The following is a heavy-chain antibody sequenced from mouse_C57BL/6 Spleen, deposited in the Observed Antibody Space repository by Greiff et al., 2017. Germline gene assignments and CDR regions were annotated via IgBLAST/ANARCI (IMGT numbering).Heavy chain of an antibody. CDR3: ALDSSGYWFAY. V-gene: IGHV1-80*01. J-gene: IGHJ3*01. D-gene: IGHD3-2*02. CDR1: GYAFSSYW. CDR2: IYPGDGDT. Sequence: QVHLQQSGAELVKPGASVKISCTASGYAFSSYWMNWVQQRPGKGLEWIGQIYPGDGDTNYNGKFKGKATLTADKSSSTAYMQRSSLTSEDSAVYFCALDSSGYWFAYWGQGTLVTVSA.